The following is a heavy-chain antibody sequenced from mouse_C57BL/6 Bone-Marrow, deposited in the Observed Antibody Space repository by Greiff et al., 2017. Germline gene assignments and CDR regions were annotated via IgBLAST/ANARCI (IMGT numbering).Heavy chain of an antibody. CDR2: IDPSDSYT. Sequence: QVQLQQPGAELVRPGTSVKLSCKASGYTFTSYWMHWVKQRPGQGLEWIGVIDPSDSYTNYNQKFKGKATLTVDTSSSTAYMQLSSLTSEDSAVYYCAREGDGYYLYWYFDVWGTGTTVTVSS. D-gene: IGHD2-3*01. CDR3: AREGDGYYLYWYFDV. CDR1: GYTFTSYW. V-gene: IGHV1-59*01. J-gene: IGHJ1*03.